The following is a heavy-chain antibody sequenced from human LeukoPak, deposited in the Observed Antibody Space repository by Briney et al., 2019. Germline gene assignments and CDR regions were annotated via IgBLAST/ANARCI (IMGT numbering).Heavy chain of an antibody. CDR1: GFTFDDYA. Sequence: PGGSLRLSCAASGFTFDDYAMHWVRQAPGKGLEWVSGISWNSGSIGYADSVKGRFTISRDNAKNSLYLQMNSLRAEDTALYYCATLPHHTVRDYYYYGMDVWGQGTTVTVSS. CDR3: ATLPHHTVRDYYYYGMDV. V-gene: IGHV3-9*01. J-gene: IGHJ6*02. CDR2: ISWNSGSI. D-gene: IGHD4-17*01.